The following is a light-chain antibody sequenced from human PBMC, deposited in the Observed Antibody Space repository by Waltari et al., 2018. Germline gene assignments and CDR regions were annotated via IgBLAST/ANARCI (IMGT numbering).Light chain of an antibody. Sequence: QSALTQPASVSGSPGQSITISCTGTSSDVGRYNYVSWYQQHPDKVPKLLIFDVIYRPSGVSDLFPGSKSGNTASLTISGLRADDEADYSCLSFSAVGTRVFGTGTRVTVL. CDR1: SSDVGRYNY. CDR3: LSFSAVGTRV. V-gene: IGLV2-14*03. J-gene: IGLJ1*01. CDR2: DVI.